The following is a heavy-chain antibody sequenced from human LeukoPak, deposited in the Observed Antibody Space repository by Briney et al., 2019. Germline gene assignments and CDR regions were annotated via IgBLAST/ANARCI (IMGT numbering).Heavy chain of an antibody. V-gene: IGHV3-48*03. CDR2: ISNSGSTI. CDR1: GFTFSSYE. J-gene: IGHJ4*02. CDR3: ARSPTGSGWYYFDY. Sequence: TGGSLRLSCAASGFTFSSYEMNWVRQAPGRGLEWISYISNSGSTIYYADSVKGRFTISRDNAKNSLYLQMNSLRAEDTAVYYCARSPTGSGWYYFDYWGQGTLVTVSS. D-gene: IGHD6-19*01.